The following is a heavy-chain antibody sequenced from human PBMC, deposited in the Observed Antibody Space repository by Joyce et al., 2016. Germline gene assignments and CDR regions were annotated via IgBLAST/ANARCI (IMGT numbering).Heavy chain of an antibody. CDR2: VSPYNVNT. Sequence: QLVQSGAEVKKPGASVRVSCKTSGYNFASYGISWVRQAPGQGLEWMGWVSPYNVNTIYIQKLQDRVTMTTDASTTTSYMELRSLRSDDTAVYYCARPRHYFDGYFLDHWGQGTPVTVSA. D-gene: IGHD2/OR15-2a*01. V-gene: IGHV1-18*01. CDR1: GYNFASYG. CDR3: ARPRHYFDGYFLDH. J-gene: IGHJ4*02.